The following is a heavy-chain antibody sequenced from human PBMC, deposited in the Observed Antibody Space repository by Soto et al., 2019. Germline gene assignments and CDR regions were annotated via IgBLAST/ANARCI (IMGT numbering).Heavy chain of an antibody. D-gene: IGHD3-10*01. CDR1: GFTFSSYS. V-gene: IGHV3-21*01. CDR3: ARVWFGEPYYFDY. Sequence: GGSLRLSCAASGFTFSSYSMNWVRQAPGKGLEWVSYISSSSSYTNYADSVKGRFTISRDNAKNSLYLQMNSLRAEDTAVYYCARVWFGEPYYFDYWGQGTLVTVSS. CDR2: ISSSSSYT. J-gene: IGHJ4*02.